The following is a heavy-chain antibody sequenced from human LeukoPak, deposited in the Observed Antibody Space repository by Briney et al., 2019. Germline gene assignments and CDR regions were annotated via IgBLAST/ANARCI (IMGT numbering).Heavy chain of an antibody. J-gene: IGHJ6*03. V-gene: IGHV1-69*05. Sequence: SVKVSCKASGGTFSSYAISWVRQAAGLGLEWMGGILPIFGTANYAQKFQGRVTITTDESTSTAYMELSSLRSEDTAVYYCARGDIVVVPVYYYYYYYMDVWGKGTTVTVSS. CDR3: ARGDIVVVPVYYYYYYYMDV. D-gene: IGHD2-2*01. CDR1: GGTFSSYA. CDR2: ILPIFGTA.